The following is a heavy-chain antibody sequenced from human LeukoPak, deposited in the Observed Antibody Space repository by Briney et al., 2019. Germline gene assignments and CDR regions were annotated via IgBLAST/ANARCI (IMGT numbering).Heavy chain of an antibody. V-gene: IGHV1-46*01. Sequence: GTSVKVSCKASGYTFTNYYLHWVRQAPEQGLEWLGIINPSGGTTTYAQKFQGRVIMTRDTSTSTVYMELSSLRSEDTAVYYCARGFIVGGTSNPDTAYFDYWGQGTLVTVSS. CDR3: ARGFIVGGTSNPDTAYFDY. J-gene: IGHJ4*02. D-gene: IGHD1-26*01. CDR2: INPSGGTT. CDR1: GYTFTNYY.